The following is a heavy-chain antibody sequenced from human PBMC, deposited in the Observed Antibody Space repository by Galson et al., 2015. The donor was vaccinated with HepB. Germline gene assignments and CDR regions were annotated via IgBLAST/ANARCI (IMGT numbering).Heavy chain of an antibody. CDR3: VKDVRWSFQY. D-gene: IGHD2-15*01. CDR1: GFSFSTNT. J-gene: IGHJ4*02. V-gene: IGHV3-64D*06. CDR2: IVSHGGST. Sequence: SRRLSCAASGFSFSTNTMHWVRQAPGKGLEYVSSIVSHGGSTYYAESVKGRFTISRDNSKNTLYLQMSSLRTEDTAVYYCVKDVRWSFQYWGQGNLVTVSS.